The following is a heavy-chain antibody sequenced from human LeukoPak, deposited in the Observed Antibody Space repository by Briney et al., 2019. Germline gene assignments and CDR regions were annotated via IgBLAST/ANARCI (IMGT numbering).Heavy chain of an antibody. CDR2: ISSSSSYI. V-gene: IGHV3-21*01. Sequence: PGGSLRLSCAASGFTFSSYSMNWVRQAPGKGLEWVSSISSSSSYIYYADSVKGRFTISRDNAKNSLYLQMNSLRAEDTAVYYCASFRPLLFRGDAFDIWGQGTMVTVSS. D-gene: IGHD2-21*01. CDR1: GFTFSSYS. J-gene: IGHJ3*02. CDR3: ASFRPLLFRGDAFDI.